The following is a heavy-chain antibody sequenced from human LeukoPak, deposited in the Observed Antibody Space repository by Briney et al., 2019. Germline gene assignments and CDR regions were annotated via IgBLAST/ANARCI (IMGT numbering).Heavy chain of an antibody. V-gene: IGHV3-23*01. J-gene: IGHJ6*03. CDR2: LSGSDGST. Sequence: GGSLRLSCGAAGFTFISYDMTWIRQAPGKGLEWVSGLSGSDGSTYYADSVKGRFTISRDKSKNTLYLQMNTLRADDTAIYYCAKGKTYSYYYYMDVWGKGTTVTVSS. CDR1: GFTFISYD. CDR3: AKGKTYSYYYYMDV.